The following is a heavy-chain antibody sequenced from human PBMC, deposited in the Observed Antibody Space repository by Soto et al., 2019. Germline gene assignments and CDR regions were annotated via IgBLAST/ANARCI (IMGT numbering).Heavy chain of an antibody. V-gene: IGHV4-30-2*01. Sequence: SETLCVTCASSVASISSGGSSWSWFRQPPGKGLEWIGYIYHSGTTFYDPSLENRVTISLDRSKNHFSLKLTSVTAADTAVYYCDRGYGSTYNWFDPWGQGIMVTGSS. CDR2: IYHSGTT. J-gene: IGHJ5*02. CDR1: VASISSGGSS. CDR3: DRGYGSTYNWFDP. D-gene: IGHD3-10*01.